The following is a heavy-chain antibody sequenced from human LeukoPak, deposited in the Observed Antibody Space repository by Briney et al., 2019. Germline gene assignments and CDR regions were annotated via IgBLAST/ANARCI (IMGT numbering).Heavy chain of an antibody. V-gene: IGHV3-23*01. Sequence: GGSLRLSCAASGFTFSSYAMSWVRQAPGKGLEWVSTISGSGGSTYYADSVKGRFTISRDNYKNTLNLQMNSLRAEDTAVYYCAKDLGGNYPPSYYFDYWGQGTLVTVSS. J-gene: IGHJ4*02. D-gene: IGHD1-26*01. CDR3: AKDLGGNYPPSYYFDY. CDR2: ISGSGGST. CDR1: GFTFSSYA.